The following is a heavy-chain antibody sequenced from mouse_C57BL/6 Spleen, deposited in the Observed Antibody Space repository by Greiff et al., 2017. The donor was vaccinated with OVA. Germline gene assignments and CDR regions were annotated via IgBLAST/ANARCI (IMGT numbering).Heavy chain of an antibody. CDR3: ARHEDQDSNWNYAMDY. CDR1: GYTFTEYT. CDR2: FYPGSGSI. Sequence: VQLQQSGAELVKPGASVQLSCKASGYTFTEYTIHWVKQRSGQGLEWIGWFYPGSGSIKYNEKFKDKATLTADKSSSTVYMELSRLTSEDSAVYFCARHEDQDSNWNYAMDYWGQGTSVTVSS. D-gene: IGHD2-5*01. J-gene: IGHJ4*01. V-gene: IGHV1-62-2*01.